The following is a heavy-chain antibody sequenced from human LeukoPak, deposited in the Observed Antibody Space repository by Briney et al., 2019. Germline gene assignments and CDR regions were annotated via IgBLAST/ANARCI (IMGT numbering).Heavy chain of an antibody. CDR3: ARLPDYYDSSGSYYFDY. Sequence: GESPKISCKGSGYSFTSYWIGWVRQMPGKGLEWMGIIYPGDSDTRYSPSFQGQVTISADKSISTAYLQWSSLKASDTAMYYCARLPDYYDSSGSYYFDYWGQGTLVTVSS. V-gene: IGHV5-51*01. CDR2: IYPGDSDT. CDR1: GYSFTSYW. D-gene: IGHD3-22*01. J-gene: IGHJ4*02.